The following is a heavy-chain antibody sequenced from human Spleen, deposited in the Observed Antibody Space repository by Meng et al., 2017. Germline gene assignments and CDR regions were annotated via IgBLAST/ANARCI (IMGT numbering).Heavy chain of an antibody. J-gene: IGHJ5*02. CDR2: INHSGST. V-gene: IGHV4-34*01. Sequence: QVQLQQWGAGLLKPSETLSLTCAVYGGSFSGYYWSWIRQPPGKGLEWIGEINHSGSTNYNPSLKSRVTISVDTSKNQFSLKLSSVTAADTAVYYCARASSTYCSSTSCYGWFDPWGQGTLVTVSS. CDR1: GGSFSGYY. D-gene: IGHD2-2*01. CDR3: ARASSTYCSSTSCYGWFDP.